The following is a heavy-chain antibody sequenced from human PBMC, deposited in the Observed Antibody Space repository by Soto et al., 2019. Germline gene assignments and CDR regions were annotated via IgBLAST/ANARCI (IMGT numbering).Heavy chain of an antibody. J-gene: IGHJ6*02. Sequence: SVQVSCKASGGTFSSYAIIWVRQAPGQGLEWMGGIIPIFGTANYAQKFQGRVTITADESTSTAYMELSSLRSEDTAVYYCARDSGLAAGSYYYYYGMDVWGQGTTVTVSS. CDR3: ARDSGLAAGSYYYYYGMDV. CDR2: IIPIFGTA. V-gene: IGHV1-69*13. CDR1: GGTFSSYA. D-gene: IGHD6-13*01.